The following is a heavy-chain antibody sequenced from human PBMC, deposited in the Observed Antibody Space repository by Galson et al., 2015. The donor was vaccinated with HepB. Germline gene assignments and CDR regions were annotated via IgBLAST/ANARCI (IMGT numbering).Heavy chain of an antibody. CDR1: GFTFSSYW. CDR2: IKQDGSEK. J-gene: IGHJ4*02. D-gene: IGHD2-15*01. Sequence: SLRLSCAASGFTFSSYWMSWVRQAPGKGLEWVANIKQDGSEKYYVDSVKGRFTISRDNAKNSLYLQMNSLRAEDTAVYYCARANRYCSGGSCYGESFLDYWGQGTLVTVSS. CDR3: ARANRYCSGGSCYGESFLDY. V-gene: IGHV3-7*01.